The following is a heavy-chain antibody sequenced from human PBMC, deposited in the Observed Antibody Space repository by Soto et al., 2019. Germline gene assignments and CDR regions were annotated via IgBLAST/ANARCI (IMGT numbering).Heavy chain of an antibody. CDR3: VKEKSVMYSGYDAFDV. CDR1: GFTFSSYA. J-gene: IGHJ3*01. D-gene: IGHD5-12*01. Sequence: PGGSLRLSCAASGFTFSSYAMSWVRQAPGKGLEWVSAISGSGGSTYYADSVKGRFTISRDDAKNSLYLDMNSLRAEDTAVYYCVKEKSVMYSGYDAFDVWGQGTMVTVSS. V-gene: IGHV3-23*01. CDR2: ISGSGGST.